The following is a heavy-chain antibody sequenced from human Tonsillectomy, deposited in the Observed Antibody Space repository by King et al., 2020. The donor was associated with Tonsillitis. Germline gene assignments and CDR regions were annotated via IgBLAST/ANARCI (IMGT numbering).Heavy chain of an antibody. CDR1: GFTFSSYN. V-gene: IGHV3-48*01. J-gene: IGHJ6*02. Sequence: VQLVESGGRLVPPGGSLRLSCAASGFTFSSYNINWVRRAPGRGLEGVSYIICSSSTIYYADPVKRRVTISRDNAKNSLYLQMNSLRAEDTAVYYCAGGAGCSGGSCYFYYYYGRAVGGQGNTVTVSS. CDR2: IICSSSTI. D-gene: IGHD2-15*01. CDR3: AGGAGCSGGSCYFYYYYGRAV.